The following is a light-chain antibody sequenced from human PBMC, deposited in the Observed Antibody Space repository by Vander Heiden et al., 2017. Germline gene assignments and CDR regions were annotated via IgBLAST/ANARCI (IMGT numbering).Light chain of an antibody. Sequence: DIQTTQSPSFLPASVGDRVTITCRASQTIRRYLNWYQQKPGKAPKLLIYGASTLQTGVPSRFSGSGSGTDFTLTISSLQPEDFATYYCQQSYITPWTFGQGTKVEIK. V-gene: IGKV1-39*01. CDR1: QTIRRY. CDR2: GAS. CDR3: QQSYITPWT. J-gene: IGKJ1*01.